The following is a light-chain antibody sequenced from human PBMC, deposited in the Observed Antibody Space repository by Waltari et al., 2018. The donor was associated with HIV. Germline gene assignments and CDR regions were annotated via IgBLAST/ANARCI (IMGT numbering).Light chain of an antibody. J-gene: IGLJ7*01. CDR2: GNA. CDR1: RSNIGSGYD. Sequence: QSVLTQPPSVSGAPGPTVTISCTGSRSNIGSGYDIHWYHHPPGRAPKLLIYGNANRPSGVPDRFSGSQSGTSASLVITVLQAEDEADYYCQSYDRSLSGGVFGGGTRLTVL. V-gene: IGLV1-40*01. CDR3: QSYDRSLSGGV.